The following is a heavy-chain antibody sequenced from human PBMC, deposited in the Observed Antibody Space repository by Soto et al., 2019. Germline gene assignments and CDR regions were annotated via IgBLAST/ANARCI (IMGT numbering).Heavy chain of an antibody. CDR2: IYYSGST. D-gene: IGHD2-2*02. Sequence: QVQLQESGPGLVKPSQTLSLTCTVSGGSISSGDYYWRWIRQPPGKGLEWIAYIYYSGSTYYNPSLKSRVTISVDTSKNQFSLKLSSVTAADTAVYYCAVVPAAIGYFRFFDPWGQGTLVTVSS. V-gene: IGHV4-30-4*01. CDR3: AVVPAAIGYFRFFDP. CDR1: GGSISSGDYY. J-gene: IGHJ5*02.